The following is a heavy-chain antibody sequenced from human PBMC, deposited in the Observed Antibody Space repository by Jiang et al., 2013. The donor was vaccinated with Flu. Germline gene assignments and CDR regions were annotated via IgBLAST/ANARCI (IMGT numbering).Heavy chain of an antibody. D-gene: IGHD5-18*01. CDR2: IYDSGST. CDR1: GGSISSYY. J-gene: IGHJ4*02. CDR3: ARHSNAVDTAMEFDY. V-gene: IGHV4-59*08. Sequence: PGLVKPSETLSLTCTVSGGSISSYYWSWIRQPPGKGLEWIGYIYDSGSTNYDPSLKSRVTISVDTSKNQFSLKLSSVTAADTAVYYCARHSNAVDTAMEFDYWGQGTLVTVSS.